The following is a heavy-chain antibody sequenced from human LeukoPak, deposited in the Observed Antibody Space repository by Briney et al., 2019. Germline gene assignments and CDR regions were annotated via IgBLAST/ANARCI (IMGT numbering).Heavy chain of an antibody. D-gene: IGHD2-15*01. CDR1: GFTFDDYA. CDR2: ISWDSTST. J-gene: IGHJ6*02. Sequence: LGGSLRLSCAASGFTFDDYAMHWVRQPPGKGLEWVSLISWDSTSTYYRDSVKGRFTISRDNSKNSLYLQMNSLTSEDTALYYCARGAAGMDVWGQGTTVTVSS. V-gene: IGHV3-43*02. CDR3: ARGAAGMDV.